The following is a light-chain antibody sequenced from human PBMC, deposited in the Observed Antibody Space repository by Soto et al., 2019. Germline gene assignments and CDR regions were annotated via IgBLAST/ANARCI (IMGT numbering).Light chain of an antibody. J-gene: IGKJ5*01. CDR1: QSVLYGSDNENN. CDR3: QQYNNWIT. CDR2: WAS. Sequence: DIVMTQSPDSLAVSLGERATIHCKSSQSVLYGSDNENNLAWYQQKPGQPPKLLIYWASTRESGVPARFSGSGSGTDFTLTISSLQAEDVAVYYCQQYNNWITFGQGTRLEIK. V-gene: IGKV4-1*01.